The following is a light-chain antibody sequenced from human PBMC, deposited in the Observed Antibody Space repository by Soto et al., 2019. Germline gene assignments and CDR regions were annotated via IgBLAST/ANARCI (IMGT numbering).Light chain of an antibody. V-gene: IGKV3-20*01. J-gene: IGKJ1*01. CDR1: QSVTSNY. Sequence: EIVLTQSPGTLSLSPGERATLSCRASQSVTSNYLAWYQQRPGQAPRLLIFGTSSRATGIPDKFSGSGSGTDFTITISRLEPDDFAEYYCQYYGSPSWTFGQGTKVEIK. CDR3: QYYGSPSWT. CDR2: GTS.